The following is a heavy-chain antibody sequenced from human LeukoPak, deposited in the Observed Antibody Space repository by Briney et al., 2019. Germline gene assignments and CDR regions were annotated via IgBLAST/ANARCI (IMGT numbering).Heavy chain of an antibody. CDR3: ARGTFGDFN. J-gene: IGHJ4*02. V-gene: IGHV3-74*01. CDR1: GFTFSTYW. Sequence: GGSLRLSCAASGFTFSTYWMHWVRQAPGKGLVWVSRINSDGSDTTYADSVKGRFTTSRDNAKNTVYLQMNSLRAEDTAVYYCARGTFGDFNWGPGTLVSVSS. CDR2: INSDGSDT. D-gene: IGHD4-17*01.